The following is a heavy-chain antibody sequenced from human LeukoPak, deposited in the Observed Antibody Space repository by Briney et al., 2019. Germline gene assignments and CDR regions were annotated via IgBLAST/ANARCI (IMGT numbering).Heavy chain of an antibody. Sequence: PGGSLRLSCAASGFTFSHYWMTWVRQAPGKGLEWVAQINQDGSEEYYMDSVKARFTISRDNAKNSVFLQMNSLRAEDTAVYYCVRDGGVSGYDLLDYWGQGTSVTVSS. D-gene: IGHD5-12*01. CDR3: VRDGGVSGYDLLDY. CDR1: GFTFSHYW. CDR2: INQDGSEE. J-gene: IGHJ4*02. V-gene: IGHV3-7*01.